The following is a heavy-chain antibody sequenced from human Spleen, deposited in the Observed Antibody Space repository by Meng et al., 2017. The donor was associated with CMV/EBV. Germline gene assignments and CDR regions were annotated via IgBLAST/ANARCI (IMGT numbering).Heavy chain of an antibody. CDR3: AKDPIGGNSFI. CDR2: ISGSGGST. CDR1: GFTFSSYA. V-gene: IGHV3-23*01. Sequence: SGAASGFTFSSYAMSWVRQAPGKGLEWVSAISGSGGSTYYADSVKGRFTISRDNSKNTLYLQMNSLRAEDTAVYYCAKDPIGGNSFIWGQGTLVTVSS. D-gene: IGHD4-23*01. J-gene: IGHJ4*02.